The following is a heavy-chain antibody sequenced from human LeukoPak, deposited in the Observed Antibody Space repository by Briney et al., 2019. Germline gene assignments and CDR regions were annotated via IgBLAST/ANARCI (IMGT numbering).Heavy chain of an antibody. Sequence: GGSLRLSCAASGFTFSSYSMNWVRQAPGKGLEWVSSISSSSSYIYYADSVKGRFTIPRDNAKNSLYLQMNSLRAEDTAVYYCARDEGGDGYNLVYWGQGTLVTVSS. CDR3: ARDEGGDGYNLVY. V-gene: IGHV3-21*01. J-gene: IGHJ4*02. CDR1: GFTFSSYS. CDR2: ISSSSSYI. D-gene: IGHD5-24*01.